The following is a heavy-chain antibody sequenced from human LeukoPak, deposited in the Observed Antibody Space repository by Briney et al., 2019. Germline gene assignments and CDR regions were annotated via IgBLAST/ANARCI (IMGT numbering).Heavy chain of an antibody. J-gene: IGHJ4*02. Sequence: GASVKVSCKASGGTFSSYAISWVRQAPGQGPEWMGGIIPIFGTANYAQKFQGRVTITADESTSTAYMELSSLRSEDTAVYYCATDTAMVTTGVDYWGQGTLVTVSS. D-gene: IGHD5-18*01. CDR1: GGTFSSYA. CDR3: ATDTAMVTTGVDY. V-gene: IGHV1-69*01. CDR2: IIPIFGTA.